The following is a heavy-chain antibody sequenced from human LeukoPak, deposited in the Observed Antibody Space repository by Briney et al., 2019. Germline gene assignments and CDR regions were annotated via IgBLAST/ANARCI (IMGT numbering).Heavy chain of an antibody. D-gene: IGHD3-22*01. V-gene: IGHV4-31*03. CDR1: GVSISSCGYY. CDR2: IYYSGST. CDR3: ARAPALYYYDSSGYVDY. J-gene: IGHJ4*02. Sequence: SQTLSLTCTVSGVSISSCGYYWSWLRQHPGKGLEWIVYIYYSGSTYYNPSLKSRVTISVDTSKNQFSLKLSSVTAADTAVYYCARAPALYYYDSSGYVDYWGQGTLVTVSS.